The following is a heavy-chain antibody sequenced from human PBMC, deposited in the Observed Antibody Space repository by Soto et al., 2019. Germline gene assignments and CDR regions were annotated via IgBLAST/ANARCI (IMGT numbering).Heavy chain of an antibody. CDR3: ARGHILTGYYTGSPYYGMDV. Sequence: SETLSLTCAVYGGSFSGYYWSWICQPPGKGLEWIGEINHSGSTNYNPSLKSRVTISVDTSKNQFSLKMSSVTAADTAVYYCARGHILTGYYTGSPYYGMDVWGQGTTVTVSS. J-gene: IGHJ6*02. CDR1: GGSFSGYY. V-gene: IGHV4-34*01. CDR2: INHSGST. D-gene: IGHD3-9*01.